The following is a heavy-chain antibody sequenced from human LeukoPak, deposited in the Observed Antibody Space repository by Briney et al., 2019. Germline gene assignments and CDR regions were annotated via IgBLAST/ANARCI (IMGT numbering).Heavy chain of an antibody. D-gene: IGHD6-19*01. Sequence: PGGSLRLSCAASGLTFSNSAMHWVRQAPGKGLEWVAVISYDGRNAYCADSVKGRCTISRDNSKRTLYLQMNSLRAEDTAVYYCARELKGSGFDPWGQGTLVTVSS. J-gene: IGHJ5*02. V-gene: IGHV3-30-3*01. CDR1: GLTFSNSA. CDR2: ISYDGRNA. CDR3: ARELKGSGFDP.